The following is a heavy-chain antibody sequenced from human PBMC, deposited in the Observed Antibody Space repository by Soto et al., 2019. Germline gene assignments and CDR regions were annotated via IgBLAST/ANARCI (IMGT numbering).Heavy chain of an antibody. CDR2: IKQDGSEK. CDR3: ARVGGESSITGTGYYYYGMDV. Sequence: EVQLVESGGGLVQPGGSLRLSCAASGFTFSSYWMSWVRQAPGKGLEWVANIKQDGSEKYYVESVKGRFTISRDNAKNSLYLQMNSLRAEDTAVYYCARVGGESSITGTGYYYYGMDVWGQGTTVTVSS. V-gene: IGHV3-7*01. CDR1: GFTFSSYW. J-gene: IGHJ6*02. D-gene: IGHD1-7*01.